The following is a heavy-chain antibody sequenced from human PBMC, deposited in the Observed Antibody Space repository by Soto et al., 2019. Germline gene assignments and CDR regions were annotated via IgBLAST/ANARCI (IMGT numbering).Heavy chain of an antibody. CDR3: ARGGGVVVAGTFN. J-gene: IGHJ4*02. CDR1: GYTFTGYY. CDR2: INPTSGGT. V-gene: IGHV1-2*02. D-gene: IGHD6-19*01. Sequence: QVQLVQSGAEVKKPGASVRVSCRASGYTFTGYYMHWVRQAPGQGLEWMGWINPTSGGTNYAQKFQGRVTMTRDTSINTAYMELSRLRSDNTAVYYCARGGGVVVAGTFNWGQGTLVTVSS.